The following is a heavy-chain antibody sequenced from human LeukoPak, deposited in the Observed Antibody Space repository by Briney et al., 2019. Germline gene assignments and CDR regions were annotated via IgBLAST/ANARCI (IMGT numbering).Heavy chain of an antibody. CDR3: ARGGYYDSPYNWFDP. CDR1: GYTFTSYY. J-gene: IGHJ5*02. CDR2: INPSGGST. V-gene: IGHV1-46*01. D-gene: IGHD3-22*01. Sequence: ASVKVSCKASGYTFTSYYIHWVRQAPGQGLVWMGIINPSGGSTSYAQKFQGRVTMTRDMSTGTVYMELSSLRSEDTAVYYCARGGYYDSPYNWFDPWGQGTLVTVSS.